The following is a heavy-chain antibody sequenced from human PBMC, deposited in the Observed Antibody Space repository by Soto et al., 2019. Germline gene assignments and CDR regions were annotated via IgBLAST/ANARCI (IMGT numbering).Heavy chain of an antibody. V-gene: IGHV1-69*13. J-gene: IGHJ4*02. CDR1: GGTFSSYA. Sequence: ASVKVSCKASGGTFSSYAISWVRQAPGQGLEWMGGIIPIFGTANYAQKFQGRVTITADESTSTAYMELSSLRSEDTAVYYCARAEERVDFDEVYYYDSSGYYSTPFDYWGQGTLVTVSS. CDR2: IIPIFGTA. D-gene: IGHD3-22*01. CDR3: ARAEERVDFDEVYYYDSSGYYSTPFDY.